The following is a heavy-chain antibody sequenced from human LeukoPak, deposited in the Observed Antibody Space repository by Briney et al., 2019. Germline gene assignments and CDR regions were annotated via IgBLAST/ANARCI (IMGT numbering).Heavy chain of an antibody. CDR1: GFTFSSYG. Sequence: GRSLRLSCAASGFTFSSYGMHWVRQAPGKGLEWVAVIWYDGSNKYYADSVKGRFTISRDNSKNTLYLQMNSLRAEDTAVYYCARDRGGAAKYFQHWGQGTLVTVSS. D-gene: IGHD3-10*01. CDR3: ARDRGGAAKYFQH. CDR2: IWYDGSNK. J-gene: IGHJ1*01. V-gene: IGHV3-33*01.